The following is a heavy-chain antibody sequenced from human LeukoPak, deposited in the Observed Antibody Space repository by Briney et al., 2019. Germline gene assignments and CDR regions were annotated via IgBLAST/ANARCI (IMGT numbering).Heavy chain of an antibody. V-gene: IGHV3-33*06. J-gene: IGHJ3*02. D-gene: IGHD5-18*01. CDR3: AKDGYSYGHDAFDI. Sequence: GGSLRLSCAASGFTFSSYAVSWVRQAPRNGPEWGAVIWYDGSNKYYADSVKGRFTISRDNSKNTLYLQMNSLRAEDTAVYYCAKDGYSYGHDAFDIWGQGTMVTVSS. CDR2: IWYDGSNK. CDR1: GFTFSSYA.